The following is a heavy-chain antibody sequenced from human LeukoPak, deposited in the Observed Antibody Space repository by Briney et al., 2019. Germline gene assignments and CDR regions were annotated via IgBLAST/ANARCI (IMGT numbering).Heavy chain of an antibody. V-gene: IGHV4-38-2*02. CDR3: ARAFHYGSGSYYFDY. CDR2: IYHSGST. D-gene: IGHD3-10*01. CDR1: GYSISSGYY. Sequence: SETLSLTCTVSGYSISSGYYWGWIRQPPGKGLEWIGSIYHSGSTYYNPSLKSRVTISVDTSKNQFSLKLSSVAAADTAVYYCARAFHYGSGSYYFDYWGQGTLVTASS. J-gene: IGHJ4*02.